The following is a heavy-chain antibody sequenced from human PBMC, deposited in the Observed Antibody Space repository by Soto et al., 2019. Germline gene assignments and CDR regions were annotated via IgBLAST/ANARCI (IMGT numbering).Heavy chain of an antibody. J-gene: IGHJ4*02. Sequence: AAVKVSCKASGCTFTSYAMHWVRQAPGQRLEWMGWINAGNGNTKYSQKFQGRVTITRDTSASTAYMELSSLRSEDTAVYYCARELLWFGEPLFDYWGQGTLVTVSS. CDR1: GCTFTSYA. V-gene: IGHV1-3*01. CDR2: INAGNGNT. D-gene: IGHD3-10*01. CDR3: ARELLWFGEPLFDY.